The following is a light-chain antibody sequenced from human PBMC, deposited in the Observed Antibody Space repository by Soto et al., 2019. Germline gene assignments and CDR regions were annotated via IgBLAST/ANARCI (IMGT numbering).Light chain of an antibody. CDR1: NSDVGSHNF. Sequence: QSALTQPASVSGSPGQSITISCTGTNSDVGSHNFVSWYQQYPGKAPKLLIYEASKRPSGLSNRFSASKSGNTASLTISGLQAEDEADYYCCSLTKGATRVFGGGTKLTVL. CDR3: CSLTKGATRV. J-gene: IGLJ3*02. CDR2: EAS. V-gene: IGLV2-23*01.